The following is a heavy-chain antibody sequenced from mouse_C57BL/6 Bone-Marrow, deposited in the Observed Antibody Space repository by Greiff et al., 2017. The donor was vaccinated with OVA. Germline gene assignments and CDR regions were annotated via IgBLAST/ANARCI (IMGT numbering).Heavy chain of an antibody. CDR2: IRSKSGNYAT. J-gene: IGHJ1*03. D-gene: IGHD1-1*01. CDR1: GFTFNTYA. V-gene: IGHV10-3*01. Sequence: EVQLVESGGGLVQPKGSLKLSCAASGFTFNTYAMHWVRQAPGKGLEWVARIRSKSGNYATYYAVQVKDRFNISRNDSQSLLYLQMNNLKPEDTAMYYCVRGYYGSSYTWYFDVWGTGTTVTVSS. CDR3: VRGYYGSSYTWYFDV.